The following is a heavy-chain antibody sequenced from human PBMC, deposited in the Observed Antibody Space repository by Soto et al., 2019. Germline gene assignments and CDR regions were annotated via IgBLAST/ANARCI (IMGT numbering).Heavy chain of an antibody. CDR1: GYTFTGYY. CDR2: INPNSGGT. D-gene: IGHD2-2*01. J-gene: IGHJ6*02. Sequence: ASVKVSCKASGYTFTGYYMHWVRQAPGQGLEWMGWINPNSGGTNYAQKFQGWVTMTRDTSISTAYMELSRLRSDDTAVYYCGTATNCSRTGGYQAYYYYGMEVWGQGPRVTVSS. V-gene: IGHV1-2*04. CDR3: GTATNCSRTGGYQAYYYYGMEV.